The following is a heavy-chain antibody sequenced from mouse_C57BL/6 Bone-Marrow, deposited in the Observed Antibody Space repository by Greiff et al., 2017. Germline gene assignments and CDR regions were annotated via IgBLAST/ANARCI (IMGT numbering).Heavy chain of an antibody. CDR2: IDPENGDT. D-gene: IGHD1-1*01. V-gene: IGHV14-4*01. Sequence: VQLKESGAELVRPGASVKLSCTASGFNIKDDYMHWVKQRPEQGLEWIGWIDPENGDTEYASKFQGKATITADTSSNTAYLQLSSLTSEDTAVYYCTTEYGSSYVAYWGQGTLVTVSA. J-gene: IGHJ3*01. CDR1: GFNIKDDY. CDR3: TTEYGSSYVAY.